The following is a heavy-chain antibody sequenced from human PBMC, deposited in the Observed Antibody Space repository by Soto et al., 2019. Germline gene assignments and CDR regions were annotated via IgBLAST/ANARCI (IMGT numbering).Heavy chain of an antibody. CDR2: IYYSGST. CDR1: GGSISSGDYY. V-gene: IGHV4-30-4*01. Sequence: SQTLSLTCTVSGGSISSGDYYWSWIRPPPGKGLEWIGYIYYSGSTYYNPSLKSRVTISVDTSKNQFSLKLSSVTAADTAVYYCARAPDYGDLNWFDPWGQGTLVTVSS. J-gene: IGHJ5*02. CDR3: ARAPDYGDLNWFDP. D-gene: IGHD4-17*01.